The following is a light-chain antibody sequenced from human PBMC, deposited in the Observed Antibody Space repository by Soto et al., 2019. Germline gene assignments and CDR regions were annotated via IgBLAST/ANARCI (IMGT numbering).Light chain of an antibody. V-gene: IGKV1D-13*01. CDR3: QQFNNYPPIT. J-gene: IGKJ5*01. CDR2: DAS. Sequence: AIQLTQSPSSLSASVGDRVTITCRASQGISSALAWYQQKPGKAPKLLIYDASSLESGVPSRFSGCGSGTDFTLTISSLQPEDFATYYCQQFNNYPPITFGQGTRLEIK. CDR1: QGISSA.